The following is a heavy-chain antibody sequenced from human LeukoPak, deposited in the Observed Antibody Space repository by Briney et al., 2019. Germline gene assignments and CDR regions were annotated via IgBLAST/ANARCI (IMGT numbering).Heavy chain of an antibody. Sequence: GGTLRLSCAASEFTFSSYGMSWVRQAPGKGLEWVSAISGSGGSTYYADSVKGRFTISRDNSKNTLYLQMNSLRAEDTAVYYCAKAYKVAAVHFDYWGQGTLVTVSS. J-gene: IGHJ4*02. CDR3: AKAYKVAAVHFDY. D-gene: IGHD6-13*01. V-gene: IGHV3-23*01. CDR2: ISGSGGST. CDR1: EFTFSSYG.